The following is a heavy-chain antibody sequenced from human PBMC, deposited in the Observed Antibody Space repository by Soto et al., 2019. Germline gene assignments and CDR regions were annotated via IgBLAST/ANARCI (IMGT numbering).Heavy chain of an antibody. J-gene: IGHJ4*02. CDR2: IYHSGST. Sequence: SETLSLTCAFSVYSISSGYYWGWIRQPPGKGLEWIGSIYHSGSTYYNPSLKSRVTISVDTSKNQFSLKLSSVTAADTAVYYCLGVAKTKAFEYWGQGALVNVSS. V-gene: IGHV4-38-2*01. CDR1: VYSISSGYY. D-gene: IGHD5-12*01. CDR3: LGVAKTKAFEY.